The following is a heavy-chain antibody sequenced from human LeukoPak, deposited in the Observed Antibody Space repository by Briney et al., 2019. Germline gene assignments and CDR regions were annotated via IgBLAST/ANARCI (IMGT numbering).Heavy chain of an antibody. CDR2: ISSSSSTI. J-gene: IGHJ4*02. Sequence: GGSLRLSCAASGFTFSSYSMNWVRQAPGKGLEWVSYISSSSSTIYYADSVKGRFTTSRDNAKNSLYLQMNSLRAEDTAVYYCAREKQWAYCSSTSCYHPASDYWGQGTLVTVSS. CDR1: GFTFSSYS. D-gene: IGHD2-2*01. V-gene: IGHV3-48*01. CDR3: AREKQWAYCSSTSCYHPASDY.